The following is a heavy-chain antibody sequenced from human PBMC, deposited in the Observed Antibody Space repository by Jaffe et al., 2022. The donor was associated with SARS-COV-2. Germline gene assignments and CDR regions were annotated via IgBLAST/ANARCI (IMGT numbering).Heavy chain of an antibody. CDR1: GFTFSSYA. D-gene: IGHD6-13*01. CDR3: ARDHGAAAGPFDY. J-gene: IGHJ4*02. CDR2: ISYDGSNK. V-gene: IGHV3-30-3*01. Sequence: QVQLVESGGGVVQPGRSLRLSCAASGFTFSSYAMHWVRQAPGKGLEWVAVISYDGSNKYYADSVKGRFTISRDNSKNTLYLQMNSLRAEDTAVYYCARDHGAAAGPFDYWGQGTLVTVSS.